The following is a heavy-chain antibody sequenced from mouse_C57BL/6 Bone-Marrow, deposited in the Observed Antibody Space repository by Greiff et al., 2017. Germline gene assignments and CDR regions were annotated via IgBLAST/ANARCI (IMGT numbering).Heavy chain of an antibody. J-gene: IGHJ4*01. V-gene: IGHV5-2*01. Sequence: DVKLVESGGGLVQPGESLKLSCESNEYEFPSHDMSWVRKTPEKRLELVAAINSDGGSTYYPDTMERRFIISRDNTKQTLYLQMSSLRSEDTALYYCARLSYGSSSYYAMDYWGQGTSVTVSS. CDR1: EYEFPSHD. CDR3: ARLSYGSSSYYAMDY. D-gene: IGHD1-1*01. CDR2: INSDGGST.